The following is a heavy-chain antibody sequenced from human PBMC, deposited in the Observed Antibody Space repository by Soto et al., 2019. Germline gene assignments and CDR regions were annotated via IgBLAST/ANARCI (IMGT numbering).Heavy chain of an antibody. Sequence: GASVKVSCKASGYTFSSHAMHWVRQAPGQRLEWMGWINAGNGNTKYSQNFQGRVAITRDTSASTAYMELRSLRSEDTAVYYCARDGARITVFGVVYYFDYWGQGTLGTVS. CDR3: ARDGARITVFGVVYYFDY. CDR1: GYTFSSHA. J-gene: IGHJ4*02. D-gene: IGHD3-3*01. V-gene: IGHV1-3*01. CDR2: INAGNGNT.